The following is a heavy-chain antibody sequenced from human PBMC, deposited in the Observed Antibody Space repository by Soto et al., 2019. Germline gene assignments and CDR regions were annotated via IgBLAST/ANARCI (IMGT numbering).Heavy chain of an antibody. D-gene: IGHD3-10*01. CDR1: GGTFSSYA. J-gene: IGHJ4*02. CDR2: IIPIFGTA. V-gene: IGHV1-69*06. Sequence: QVQLVQSGAEVKKPGSSVKVSCKASGGTFSSYAISWVRQAPGQGLEWMGGIIPIFGTANYAQKFQGRVTINADKSTSTAYMELSSLRSEDTAVYYCARAVTSYYYGSGSYTYYFDYWGQGTLVTVSS. CDR3: ARAVTSYYYGSGSYTYYFDY.